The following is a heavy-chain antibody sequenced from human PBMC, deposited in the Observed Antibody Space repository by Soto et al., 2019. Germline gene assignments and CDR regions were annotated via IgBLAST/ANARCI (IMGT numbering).Heavy chain of an antibody. J-gene: IGHJ6*02. CDR3: ARYSNNWFQTEGMDV. D-gene: IGHD6-13*01. V-gene: IGHV4-4*07. CDR1: VDSITTYY. CDR2: IDTSGNT. Sequence: PSETLSLTCTVSVDSITTYYWSWVRQPAGKGLEWIGRIDTSGNTNYNPSLNSRVTMSVDPSKKQFSLKLTSVTAADTAVYYCARYSNNWFQTEGMDVWGQGTTVTVSS.